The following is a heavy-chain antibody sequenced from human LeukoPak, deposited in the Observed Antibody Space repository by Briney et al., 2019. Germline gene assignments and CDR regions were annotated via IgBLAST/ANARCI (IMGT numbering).Heavy chain of an antibody. CDR3: ALCSSPSYCLGY. V-gene: IGHV1-2*02. D-gene: IGHD2-2*01. Sequence: ASVKVSCKASGYTFTGYYMHWVRQAPGQGLEWMGWINPNSGGTNYAQKFQGRVTMTRDTSISTAYMELSRLRSDDTAVYYCALCSSPSYCLGYWGQGTLVTVSS. CDR2: INPNSGGT. CDR1: GYTFTGYY. J-gene: IGHJ4*02.